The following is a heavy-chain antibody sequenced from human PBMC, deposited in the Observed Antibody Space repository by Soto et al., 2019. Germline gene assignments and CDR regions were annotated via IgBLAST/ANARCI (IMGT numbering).Heavy chain of an antibody. J-gene: IGHJ5*02. CDR2: TYYSGST. CDR3: ARGKDIVVVVAATHWFDP. Sequence: SETLSLTCTVSGGSISSGGYYWSWIRQHPGKGLEWIGYTYYSGSTYYNPSLKSRVTISVDTSKNQFSLKLSSVTAADTAVYYCARGKDIVVVVAATHWFDPWGQGTLVTVSS. CDR1: GGSISSGGYY. V-gene: IGHV4-31*03. D-gene: IGHD2-15*01.